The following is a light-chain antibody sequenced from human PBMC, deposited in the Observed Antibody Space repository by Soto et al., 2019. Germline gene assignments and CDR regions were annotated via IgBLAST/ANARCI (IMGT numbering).Light chain of an antibody. V-gene: IGKV3-11*01. Sequence: EIVLTQSPATLSLSPGERATVSCRASQSVSSYLAWYQQKPGQAPRLLIYDASNRATGIPARFSGSGSGTDFTVTFSSLEPEDFAVYYCQQRSNWPRFTFGGGTKVEIK. CDR1: QSVSSY. CDR3: QQRSNWPRFT. J-gene: IGKJ4*01. CDR2: DAS.